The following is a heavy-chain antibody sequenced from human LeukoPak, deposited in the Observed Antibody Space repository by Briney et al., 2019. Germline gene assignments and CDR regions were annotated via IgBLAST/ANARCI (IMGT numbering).Heavy chain of an antibody. CDR2: ISGSGGST. V-gene: IGHV3-23*01. J-gene: IGHJ4*02. Sequence: GGSLRLSCAASGFTFSSYAMSWVRQAPGKGLEWVSAISGSGGSTYYADPVKGRFTISRDNSKNTLYLQMNSLRAEDTAVYYCAKPAAPYDILTGYSHWGQGTLVTVSS. CDR3: AKPAAPYDILTGYSH. D-gene: IGHD3-9*01. CDR1: GFTFSSYA.